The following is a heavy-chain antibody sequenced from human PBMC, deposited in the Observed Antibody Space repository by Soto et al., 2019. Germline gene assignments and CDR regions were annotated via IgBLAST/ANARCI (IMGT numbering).Heavy chain of an antibody. J-gene: IGHJ4*02. D-gene: IGHD6-19*01. CDR3: ARRSSGWYFDY. CDR1: GFTFSSYA. CDR2: ISGSGGST. Sequence: EVQLLESGGGLVQPGGSLRLSCEASGFTFSSYAMSWVRQAPGKGLEWVSAISGSGGSTYYADSVKGPFTISRDNSKNTLYLQMNSLRAEDTAVYYCARRSSGWYFDYWGQGTLVTVSS. V-gene: IGHV3-23*01.